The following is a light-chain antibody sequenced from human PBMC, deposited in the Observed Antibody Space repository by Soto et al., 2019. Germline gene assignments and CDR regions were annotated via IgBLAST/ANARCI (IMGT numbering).Light chain of an antibody. CDR2: EDY. V-gene: IGLV2-14*01. J-gene: IGLJ3*02. CDR1: SSDVGGYSY. CDR3: CSYGNSRWV. Sequence: QSALTQPASVSGSPGQSITISCTGTSSDVGGYSYVSWYQQHPGKTPKLIIYEDYKRPSGVSTRFSGSRFGNTASLTIFGLQAEDEADYYCCSYGNSRWVFGGGTKLTVL.